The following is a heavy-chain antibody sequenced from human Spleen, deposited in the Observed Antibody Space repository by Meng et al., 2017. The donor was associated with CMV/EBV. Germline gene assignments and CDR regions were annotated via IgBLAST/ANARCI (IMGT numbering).Heavy chain of an antibody. CDR1: GYTFTGHY. J-gene: IGHJ6*02. CDR2: INPSGAST. V-gene: IGHV1-46*01. D-gene: IGHD1-26*01. CDR3: ARATTPFGYTGLDV. Sequence: ASVKVSCKASGYTFTGHYLHWVRQAPGQGLEWMGVINPSGASTTYAQKFQGRVTVTRDTSTSTVYMELSSLRSEDTAVYYCARATTPFGYTGLDVWGQGTTVTVSS.